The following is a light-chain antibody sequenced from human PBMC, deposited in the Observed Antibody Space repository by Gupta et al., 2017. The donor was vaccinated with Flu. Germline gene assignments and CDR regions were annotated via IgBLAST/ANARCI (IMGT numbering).Light chain of an antibody. CDR2: GAS. CDR1: QGVIIY. CDR3: QQTDSSPHT. J-gene: IGKJ4*01. Sequence: IELTQSPSSLSSSVGDSVTITCRASQGVIIYLNWYQKRPGRAPQLLIFGASNLESGVPSRFSGRGSGTDFTLTISELHPEDSGIYFCQQTDSSPHTFGGGTKVEI. V-gene: IGKV1-39*01.